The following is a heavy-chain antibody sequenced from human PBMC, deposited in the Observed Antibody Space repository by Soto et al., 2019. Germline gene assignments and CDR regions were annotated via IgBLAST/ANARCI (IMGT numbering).Heavy chain of an antibody. D-gene: IGHD6-19*01. CDR1: GFNFSSYA. V-gene: IGHV3-23*01. J-gene: IGHJ4*02. CDR3: ARGAVKAVSGY. CDR2: ISGSGAST. Sequence: GGSLRLSCAASGFNFSSYAMSWVRQAPGKGLEWVSAISGSGASTYYADSVKGRFTISRDNSKNTLYLQMNSLRAEDTAVYYCARGAVKAVSGYWGQGTLVTVSS.